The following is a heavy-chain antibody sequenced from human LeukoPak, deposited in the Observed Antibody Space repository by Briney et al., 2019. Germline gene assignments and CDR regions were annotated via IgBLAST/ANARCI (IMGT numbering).Heavy chain of an antibody. CDR3: ARTVGASEGVDY. J-gene: IGHJ4*02. V-gene: IGHV3-11*01. CDR2: ISDSGNTI. D-gene: IGHD1-26*01. CDR1: GFTFSDYY. Sequence: GGSLRLSCAASGFTFSDYYMSWIRQAPGKGLEWISYISDSGNTISDSVKGRFTISRDNAKNSLYLQMNSLRAEDTAVYYCARTVGASEGVDYWGQGTLVTVSS.